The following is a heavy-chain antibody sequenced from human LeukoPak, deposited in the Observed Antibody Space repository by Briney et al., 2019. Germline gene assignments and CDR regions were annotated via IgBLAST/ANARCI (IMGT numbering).Heavy chain of an antibody. CDR1: GGSFSGYY. Sequence: SETLSLTCAVYGGSFSGYYWSWIRQPPGKGLEWIGEINHSGSTNYNPSLKSRVTISVDTSKNQFSLKLSPVTAADTAVYYCARAILVPAAQGWFDPWGQGTLVTVSS. CDR3: ARAILVPAAQGWFDP. D-gene: IGHD2-2*01. CDR2: INHSGST. V-gene: IGHV4-34*01. J-gene: IGHJ5*02.